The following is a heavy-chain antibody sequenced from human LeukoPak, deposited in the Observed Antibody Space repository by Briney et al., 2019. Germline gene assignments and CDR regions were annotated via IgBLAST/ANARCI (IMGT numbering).Heavy chain of an antibody. V-gene: IGHV4-39*01. J-gene: IGHJ4*02. CDR3: ARQVVAVAGTGYFDY. D-gene: IGHD6-19*01. Sequence: GWIRQPPGKGLEWIGSIYYSGSTYYNASLKSRGTISVDTSKNQFSLKLNSVTAADTAVYFCARQVVAVAGTGYFDYWGQGPLVTVSS. CDR2: IYYSGST.